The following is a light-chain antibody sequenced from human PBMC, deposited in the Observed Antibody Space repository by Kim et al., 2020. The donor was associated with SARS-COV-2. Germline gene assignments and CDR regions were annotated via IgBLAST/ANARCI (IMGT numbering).Light chain of an antibody. J-gene: IGKJ2*01. V-gene: IGKV1-39*01. CDR3: QQTTNLPYT. Sequence: SVSVGDRVTITCRAGQSIGTSLSWYQQKPGNAPKLLMYAASSLQSGVPSRFSGSGSGTDFTLTISSLQPEDFGSYYCQQTTNLPYTFGQGTKLEI. CDR2: AAS. CDR1: QSIGTS.